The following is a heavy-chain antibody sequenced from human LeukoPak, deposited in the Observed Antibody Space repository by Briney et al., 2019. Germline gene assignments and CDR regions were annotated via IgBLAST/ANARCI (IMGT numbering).Heavy chain of an antibody. D-gene: IGHD3-22*01. V-gene: IGHV4-39*07. CDR3: AGQYHYDSSGYLDY. CDR1: GGSISSSSYY. Sequence: SETLSLTCTVSGGSISSSSYYWGWVRQPPGKGLEWIGSIYYSGSTYYNPSLKSRVTISVDTSKNQFSLKLSSVTAADTAVYYCAGQYHYDSSGYLDYWGQGTLVTVSS. J-gene: IGHJ4*02. CDR2: IYYSGST.